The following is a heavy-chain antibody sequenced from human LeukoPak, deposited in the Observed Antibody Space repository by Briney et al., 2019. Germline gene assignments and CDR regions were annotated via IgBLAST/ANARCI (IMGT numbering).Heavy chain of an antibody. CDR3: ARFIASPGPDAFDI. J-gene: IGHJ3*02. CDR2: IKQDGIET. V-gene: IGHV3-7*01. D-gene: IGHD6-13*01. Sequence: PGGPLRLSCAASGFNSGNYWMSWVRQAPGQRLEWLANIKQDGIETYYLDSVKGRFTISRDSARNSVHLQMNSLRADETAVYFCARFIASPGPDAFDIWGQGTLVTVSS. CDR1: GFNSGNYW.